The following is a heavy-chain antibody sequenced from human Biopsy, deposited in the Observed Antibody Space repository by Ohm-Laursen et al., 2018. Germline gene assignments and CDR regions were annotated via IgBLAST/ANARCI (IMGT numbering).Heavy chain of an antibody. CDR1: GGSISSSTTYY. CDR2: IYNTETT. V-gene: IGHV4-39*01. CDR3: ARHPTGFWFDP. Sequence: LDTLSLTCTVSGGSISSSTTYYWAWLRQPPGKGLEWIGSIYNTETTLYNPSLKSRVTISVDTSTNQFSLKVSSVTAADTALYFCARHPTGFWFDPWGHGTLVTVSS. J-gene: IGHJ5*02.